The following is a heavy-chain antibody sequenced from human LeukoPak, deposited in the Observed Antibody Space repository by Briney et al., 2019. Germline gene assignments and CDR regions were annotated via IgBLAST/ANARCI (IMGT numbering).Heavy chain of an antibody. J-gene: IGHJ4*02. Sequence: PSESLSLTCAVSGGSISSNSYYWGWIRQPPGKGLEWIGSIYYSGSTYYNPSLKSRVTISVDTSKNQFSLKLSSVTAADTAVYYCARTRYYYNSRSYGAPYYFDYWGQGTLVTVSS. D-gene: IGHD3-10*01. CDR2: IYYSGST. CDR3: ARTRYYYNSRSYGAPYYFDY. CDR1: GGSISSNSYY. V-gene: IGHV4-39*01.